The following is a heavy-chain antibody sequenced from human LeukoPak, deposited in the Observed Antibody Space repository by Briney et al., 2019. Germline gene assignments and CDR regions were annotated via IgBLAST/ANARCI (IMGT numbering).Heavy chain of an antibody. CDR2: IYYSGST. J-gene: IGHJ6*03. V-gene: IGHV4-59*01. CDR3: ARVRGGYYMDV. CDR1: GGSISSYY. D-gene: IGHD3-10*01. Sequence: PSETLSLTCTVSGGSISSYYWSWLRQPPGKGLEWIGYIYYSGSTNYNPSLKSRVTMSVDTSKNQFSLKLSSVTAADTAVYYCARVRGGYYMDVWGKGTTVTISS.